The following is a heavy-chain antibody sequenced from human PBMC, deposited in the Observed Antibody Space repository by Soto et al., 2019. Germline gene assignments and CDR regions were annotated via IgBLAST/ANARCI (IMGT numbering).Heavy chain of an antibody. CDR3: ARRGVGPAATLYYYYGMDV. Sequence: PSETLSLTCAVYGGSFSGYYWSWIRQPPGKGLEWIGEINHSGSTNYNPSLKSRVTISVDTSKNQFSLKLSSVTAADTAVYYCARRGVGPAATLYYYYGMDVWGQGTTVTVSS. D-gene: IGHD2-2*01. CDR1: GGSFSGYY. CDR2: INHSGST. J-gene: IGHJ6*02. V-gene: IGHV4-34*01.